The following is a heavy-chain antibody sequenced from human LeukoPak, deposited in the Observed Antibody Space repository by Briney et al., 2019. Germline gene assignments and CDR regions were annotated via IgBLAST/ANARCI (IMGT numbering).Heavy chain of an antibody. D-gene: IGHD2-2*01. V-gene: IGHV1-2*02. Sequence: ASVKVSCKASGYTFTGYYMRWVRQAPGQGLEWMGWINPNSGGTNHAQKFQGRVTMTRDTSISTAYMELSRLRSDDTAVYYCARDSIVVVPAAIYYYYGMDVWGQGTTVTVSS. CDR2: INPNSGGT. J-gene: IGHJ6*02. CDR3: ARDSIVVVPAAIYYYYGMDV. CDR1: GYTFTGYY.